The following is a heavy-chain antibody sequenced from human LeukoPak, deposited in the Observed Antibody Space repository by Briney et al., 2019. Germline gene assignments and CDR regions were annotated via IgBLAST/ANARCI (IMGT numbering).Heavy chain of an antibody. D-gene: IGHD6-19*01. CDR3: AKDPVAGLNFDY. CDR2: ISGGGETT. J-gene: IGHJ4*02. V-gene: IGHV3-23*01. Sequence: GGSLRLSCAASGFTFNNYAMNWVRQAPGKGLEWVSSISGGGETTYYADSAKGRFTISRDNSQNTLYLQMNSLRAEDTAVYYCAKDPVAGLNFDYWGQGTLVTVSS. CDR1: GFTFNNYA.